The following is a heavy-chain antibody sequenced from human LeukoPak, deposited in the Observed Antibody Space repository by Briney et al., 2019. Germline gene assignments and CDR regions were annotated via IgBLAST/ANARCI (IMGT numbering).Heavy chain of an antibody. CDR1: GFTFSDFA. V-gene: IGHV3-23*01. Sequence: PGGSLRLSCAPSGFTFSDFAMSWVRQSPGKGLEWVSSITTSGESTYYADSVKGRFAISRDNSGSTLYLQMNSLRIEDSAVYYCAKRLSRGYYGKLIFDYWGQGALVTVSS. D-gene: IGHD2-15*01. J-gene: IGHJ4*02. CDR2: ITTSGEST. CDR3: AKRLSRGYYGKLIFDY.